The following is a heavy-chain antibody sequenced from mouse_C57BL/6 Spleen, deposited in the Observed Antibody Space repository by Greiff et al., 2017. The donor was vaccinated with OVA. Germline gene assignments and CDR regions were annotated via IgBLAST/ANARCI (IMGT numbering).Heavy chain of an antibody. V-gene: IGHV1-47*01. D-gene: IGHD2-10*01. CDR3: ARGGSYYRYFDV. CDR2: FHPYNDDT. CDR1: GYTFTTYP. J-gene: IGHJ1*03. Sequence: VKLMESGAELVKPGASVKMSCKASGYTFTTYPIEWMKQNHGKSLEWIGNFHPYNDDTKYNEKFKGKATLTVEKSSSTVYLELSRLTSDDSAVYYCARGGSYYRYFDVWGTGTTVTVSS.